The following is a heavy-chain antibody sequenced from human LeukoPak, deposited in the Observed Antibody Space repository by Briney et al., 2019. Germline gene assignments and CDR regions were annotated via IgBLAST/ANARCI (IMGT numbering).Heavy chain of an antibody. CDR3: ATLTVRGVINI. D-gene: IGHD3-10*01. V-gene: IGHV3-15*01. J-gene: IGHJ4*02. CDR2: MQSKTDGGTT. CDR1: GFTFSNTW. Sequence: PGGSLRLSCAASGFTFSNTWMNWVRQAPGKGLEWVGRMQSKTDGGTTEYAAPVKGRFTISRDDSKTTLYLQMNSLKTEVTAVYYCATLTVRGVINIWGQGTLVTVSS.